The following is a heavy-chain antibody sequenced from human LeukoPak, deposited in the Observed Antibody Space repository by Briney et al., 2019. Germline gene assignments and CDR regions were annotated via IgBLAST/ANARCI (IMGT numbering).Heavy chain of an antibody. CDR1: GFTFSSYS. CDR3: ASENSSSWYRNYYYGMDV. V-gene: IGHV3-21*01. Sequence: GGSLRLSCAASGFTFSSYSMNWVRQAPGKGLEWVSSISSNSSSYIYYADSVKGRFTISRDNAKNSLYLQMNSLRAEDTAVYYCASENSSSWYRNYYYGMDVWGQGTTVTVSS. D-gene: IGHD6-13*01. J-gene: IGHJ6*02. CDR2: ISSNSSSYI.